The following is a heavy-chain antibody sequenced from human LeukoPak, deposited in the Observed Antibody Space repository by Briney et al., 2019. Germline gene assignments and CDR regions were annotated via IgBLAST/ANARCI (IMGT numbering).Heavy chain of an antibody. J-gene: IGHJ3*02. CDR2: IRSKANSYAT. CDR1: GFTFSGSA. Sequence: GGSLRPSCAASGFTFSGSAMHWVRQASGKGLEWVGRIRSKANSYATAYAASVKGRFTISRDDSKNTAYLQMNSLKTEDTAVYYCTRPGYRGAFDIWGQGTMVTVSS. CDR3: TRPGYRGAFDI. D-gene: IGHD1-1*01. V-gene: IGHV3-73*01.